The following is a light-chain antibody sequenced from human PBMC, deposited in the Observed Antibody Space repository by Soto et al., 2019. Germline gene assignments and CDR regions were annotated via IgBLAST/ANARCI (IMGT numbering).Light chain of an antibody. Sequence: DIQMTQSPSSLSASVGDRVTITCRASQTITNYLNWYQQQSGKAPKLLIYATDTLQSGVPSRFSGSGSGTDYTLTISSLQPEDFGTYYCQQYNNVPYTFGQGTKVDIK. CDR2: ATD. CDR3: QQYNNVPYT. CDR1: QTITNY. V-gene: IGKV1-39*01. J-gene: IGKJ2*01.